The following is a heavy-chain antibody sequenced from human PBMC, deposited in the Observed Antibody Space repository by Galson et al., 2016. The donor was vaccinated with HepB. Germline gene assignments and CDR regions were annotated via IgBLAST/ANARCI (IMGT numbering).Heavy chain of an antibody. D-gene: IGHD6-13*01. CDR3: ARDRSSSWTYYFDL. V-gene: IGHV1-3*04. Sequence: SVKVSCKASGYSFSTYPLYWVRQAPGQRLEWMGWINTANGDTKYPQKFLGRLSITRDTSANTVYMDLTSLTFEDTAFYYCARDRSSSWTYYFDLWGQGTLVTVSS. CDR1: GYSFSTYP. CDR2: INTANGDT. J-gene: IGHJ4*02.